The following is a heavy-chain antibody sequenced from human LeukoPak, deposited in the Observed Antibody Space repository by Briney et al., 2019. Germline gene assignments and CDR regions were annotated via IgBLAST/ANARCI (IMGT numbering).Heavy chain of an antibody. CDR1: GFTFSSYS. CDR2: ISSSSSYI. D-gene: IGHD5-18*01. V-gene: IGHV3-21*01. Sequence: AGGSLGLSCAASGFTFSSYSMNWVRQAPGKGLEWVSSISSSSSYIYYADSVKGRFTISRDNAKNSLYLQMNSLRAEDTAVYYCARDGGGYSYGYLEFTDYWGQGTLVTVSS. J-gene: IGHJ4*02. CDR3: ARDGGGYSYGYLEFTDY.